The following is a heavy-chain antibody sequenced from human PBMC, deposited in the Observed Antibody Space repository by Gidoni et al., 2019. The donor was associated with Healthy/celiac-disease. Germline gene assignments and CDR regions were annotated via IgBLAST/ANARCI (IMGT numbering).Heavy chain of an antibody. D-gene: IGHD5-12*01. CDR3: ARVRFRSGYDFSAFDI. CDR2: IYSGGST. CDR1: GFPFSSNY. V-gene: IGHV3-53*01. Sequence: EVQLVESGGGLIQPGGSLRLSCAASGFPFSSNYMSWVRQAPGQGLEWVSVIYSGGSTYYADSVKGRFTISRDNSKNTLYLQMNSLRAEDTAVYYCARVRFRSGYDFSAFDIWGQGTMVTVSS. J-gene: IGHJ3*02.